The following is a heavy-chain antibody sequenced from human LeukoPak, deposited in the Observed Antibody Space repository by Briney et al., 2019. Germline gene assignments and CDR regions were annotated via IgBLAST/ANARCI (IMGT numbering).Heavy chain of an antibody. J-gene: IGHJ5*02. CDR2: IYTSGST. D-gene: IGHD3-22*01. V-gene: IGHV4-61*02. Sequence: PSETLSLTCTVSGGPISRGSYHWIGIRQPAGEGRVWFGRIYTSGSTTYNPALKSRVTISVDTSKNQFSLKLSSVTAADTAVYYCARDGLPAVDRWFDPWGQGTLVTVSS. CDR3: ARDGLPAVDRWFDP. CDR1: GGPISRGSYH.